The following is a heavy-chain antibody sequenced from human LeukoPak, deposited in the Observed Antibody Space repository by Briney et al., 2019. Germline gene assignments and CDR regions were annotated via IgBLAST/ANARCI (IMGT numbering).Heavy chain of an antibody. V-gene: IGHV1-69*13. CDR1: GGTFSSYA. CDR3: ASPYYEILTGYSY. CDR2: IIPIFGTA. Sequence: ASVKVSCKASGGTFSSYAISWVRQAPGQGLEWMGGIIPIFGTANYAQKFQGRVTITADESTSTAYMELSSLRSEDTAVYYCASPYYEILTGYSYWGQGTLVTVSS. D-gene: IGHD3-9*01. J-gene: IGHJ4*02.